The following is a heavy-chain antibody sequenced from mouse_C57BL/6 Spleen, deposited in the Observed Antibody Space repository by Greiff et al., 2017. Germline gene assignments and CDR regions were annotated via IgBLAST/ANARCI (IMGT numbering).Heavy chain of an antibody. J-gene: IGHJ2*01. CDR3: SRSGGSSLFDY. Sequence: VQLQQPGAELVMPGASVKLSCKASGYTFTSYWMHWVKQRPGQGLEWIGEIDPSDSYTNYNQKFKGKSTLTVDKSSSTAYMQLSSLTSEDSAVYYCSRSGGSSLFDYWGQGTTLTVSS. D-gene: IGHD1-1*01. CDR1: GYTFTSYW. CDR2: IDPSDSYT. V-gene: IGHV1-69*01.